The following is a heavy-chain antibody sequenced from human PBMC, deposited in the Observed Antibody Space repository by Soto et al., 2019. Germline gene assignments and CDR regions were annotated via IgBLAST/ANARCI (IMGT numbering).Heavy chain of an antibody. CDR2: IYNSGST. D-gene: IGHD2-15*01. Sequence: PSETLSLTCTVSGASISSVDYYWSRIRQPPGKGLEWIGFIYNSGSTYYNASLKSRLTISVDTSKNHFSLKLLSVTAADTAVYYCARHGGYCIGPGCYTVDPWGQGTMVTVSS. V-gene: IGHV4-30-4*01. CDR3: ARHGGYCIGPGCYTVDP. CDR1: GASISSVDYY. J-gene: IGHJ5*02.